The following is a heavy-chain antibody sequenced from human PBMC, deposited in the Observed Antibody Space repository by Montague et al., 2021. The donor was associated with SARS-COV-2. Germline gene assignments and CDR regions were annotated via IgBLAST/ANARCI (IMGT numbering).Heavy chain of an antibody. CDR3: AKNRDMFWFGEGRDSMDV. J-gene: IGHJ6*02. Sequence: SLRLSWSASGFTFNNFAMHWVRQAPGKGLEWVAVISYDGSIKYYADSLRGRFTISRDSSKKTLYLQMNSLSGEDTAVYYCAKNRDMFWFGEGRDSMDVWGQGTTVIVSS. CDR2: ISYDGSIK. CDR1: GFTFNNFA. D-gene: IGHD3-10*01. V-gene: IGHV3-30*18.